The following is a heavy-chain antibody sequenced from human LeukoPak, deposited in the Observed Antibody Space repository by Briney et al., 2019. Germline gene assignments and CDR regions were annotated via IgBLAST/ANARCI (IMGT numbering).Heavy chain of an antibody. V-gene: IGHV4-34*01. CDR1: GGSFSGYY. D-gene: IGHD3-10*01. J-gene: IGHJ4*02. CDR2: INHSGST. Sequence: SETLSLTCAVYGGSFSGYYWSWIRQPPGKGLGWIGEINHSGSTNYNPSLKSRVTISVDTSKNQFSLKLSSVTAADTAVYYCARGVGFGDRTPYYFEYWGQGTLVTVSS. CDR3: ARGVGFGDRTPYYFEY.